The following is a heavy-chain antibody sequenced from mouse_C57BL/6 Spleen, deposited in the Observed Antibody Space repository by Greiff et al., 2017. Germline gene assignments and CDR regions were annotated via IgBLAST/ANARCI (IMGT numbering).Heavy chain of an antibody. D-gene: IGHD1-1*01. CDR2: IDPSDSET. V-gene: IGHV1-52*01. J-gene: IGHJ2*01. Sequence: VQLQQPGAELVRPGSSVKLSCKASGYTFTSYWMHWVKQRPIQGLEWIGNIDPSDSETHYNQKFKDKATLTVDKSSSTAYMQLSSLTSEDSAVYYCARGASGIYYYGRGDYWGQGTTLTVSS. CDR3: ARGASGIYYYGRGDY. CDR1: GYTFTSYW.